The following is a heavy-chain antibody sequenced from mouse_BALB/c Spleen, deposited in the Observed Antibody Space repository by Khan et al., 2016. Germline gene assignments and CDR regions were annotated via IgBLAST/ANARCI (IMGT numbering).Heavy chain of an antibody. V-gene: IGHV5-6-3*01. CDR2: INSNGGNT. D-gene: IGHD1-1*01. J-gene: IGHJ4*01. Sequence: EVELVESGGGLVRPGGSLKLSCAASGFTFSHYGMSWVRQTPDKRLELVASINSNGGNTYYPDSVKGRFTISRDNAKNTLYLQLSSLKSEDTAMYYCAREGIYSGYAMDYWGRGTSVTVSS. CDR1: GFTFSHYG. CDR3: AREGIYSGYAMDY.